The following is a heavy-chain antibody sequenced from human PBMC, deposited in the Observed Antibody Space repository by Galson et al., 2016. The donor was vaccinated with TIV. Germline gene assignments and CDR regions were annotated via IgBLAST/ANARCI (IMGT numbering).Heavy chain of an antibody. J-gene: IGHJ6*02. D-gene: IGHD6-6*01. V-gene: IGHV1-18*01. CDR1: GYTFTSFG. CDR2: ISGYNGKT. CDR3: TRDRSIAAPGDMDV. Sequence: SVKVSCKATGYTFTSFGIAWVRQAPGQGLEWMGWISGYNGKTYYAQKFQDRVTMTTDTSTNTAYMELRSLRSDDTAVYYCTRDRSIAAPGDMDVWGQGTAVTVSS.